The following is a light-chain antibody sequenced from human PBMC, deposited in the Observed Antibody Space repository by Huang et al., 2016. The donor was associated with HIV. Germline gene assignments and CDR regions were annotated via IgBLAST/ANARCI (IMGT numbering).Light chain of an antibody. CDR3: MQALQTPRT. V-gene: IGKV2-28*01. J-gene: IGKJ1*01. CDR1: QTLLHTKGDNY. CDR2: LGY. Sequence: EIVMTQSPLSLPVTPGEPASISCRSSQTLLHTKGDNYVDWSLQKPGQSPQLLLFLGYNRAPGVPDRFSCSGSGTDFTLKISRVEAEDVGVYYCMQALQTPRTFGQGTKVEIK.